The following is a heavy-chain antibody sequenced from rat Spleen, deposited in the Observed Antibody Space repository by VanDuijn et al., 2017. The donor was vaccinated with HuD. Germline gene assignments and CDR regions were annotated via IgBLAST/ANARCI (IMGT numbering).Heavy chain of an antibody. D-gene: IGHD1-4*01. CDR3: ATDYPGITTSWYFDF. CDR1: GFTFSNYY. J-gene: IGHJ1*01. CDR2: ISPSGGST. Sequence: EVQMVESGGGLVKPGRSLKLSCAASGFTFSNYYMAWVRQAPTKGLEWVASISPSGGSTYYPDSVKGRFTISRDNAKSTLYLQMDSLRSEDTATYYCATDYPGITTSWYFDFWGPGTMVTVSS. V-gene: IGHV5-27*01.